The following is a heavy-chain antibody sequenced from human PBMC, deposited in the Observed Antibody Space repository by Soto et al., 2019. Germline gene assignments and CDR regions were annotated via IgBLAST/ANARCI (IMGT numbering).Heavy chain of an antibody. CDR1: GYTFTGYG. CDR3: ARDPIRAYYDFWSGYYCGSLFDP. J-gene: IGHJ5*02. V-gene: IGHV1-18*01. D-gene: IGHD3-3*01. Sequence: APVKVSCKASGYTFTGYGISWVRRAPGQGLEWMGWISAYNGNTNYAQKLQGRGTMTTDTSTTTAYMELRSPRSDDTAVYYCARDPIRAYYDFWSGYYCGSLFDPWGQGTLVTVSS. CDR2: ISAYNGNT.